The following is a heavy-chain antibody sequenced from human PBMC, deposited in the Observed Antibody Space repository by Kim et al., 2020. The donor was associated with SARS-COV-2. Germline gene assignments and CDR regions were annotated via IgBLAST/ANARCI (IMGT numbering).Heavy chain of an antibody. Sequence: GGSLRLSCAASGFSVSSNYATWVRQGPGKGLEWVSTISSGGNTYYADSVKGRFTISRDSSKNTLFLQMNSLRVEETGVTYCARGGGPGHYRVPCTPWGQG. CDR2: ISSGGNT. J-gene: IGHJ5*02. CDR3: ARGGGPGHYRVPCTP. CDR1: GFSVSSNY. V-gene: IGHV3-53*01. D-gene: IGHD3-3*01.